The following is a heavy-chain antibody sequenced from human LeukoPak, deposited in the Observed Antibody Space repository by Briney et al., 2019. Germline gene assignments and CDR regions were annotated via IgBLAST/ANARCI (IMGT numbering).Heavy chain of an antibody. Sequence: PSETLSLTCTVSDGSISNYYWSWIRQPPGKGLEWIGHIYYSGSTNYNPSLKSRVNISVDTSNNQFSLKLSSVTTADTAVYYCARVGTVTSFDHWGQGTLVTVSS. D-gene: IGHD4-17*01. CDR1: DGSISNYY. CDR2: IYYSGST. J-gene: IGHJ4*02. CDR3: ARVGTVTSFDH. V-gene: IGHV4-59*01.